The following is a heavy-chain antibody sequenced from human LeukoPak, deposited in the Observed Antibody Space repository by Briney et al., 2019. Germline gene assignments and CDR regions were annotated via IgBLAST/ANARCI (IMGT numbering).Heavy chain of an antibody. CDR2: IYYSGSI. J-gene: IGHJ4*02. CDR1: GASISSYY. V-gene: IGHV4-59*08. CDR3: ARRDYGGLLDY. Sequence: SETLSLTCTVSGASISSYYWSWIRQPPGKGLERIGDIYYSGSIKYNPSLKSRVTISVDTPKNQLSLKLNSATSSDTAVYFCARRDYGGLLDYWGQGTLVTVSS. D-gene: IGHD4-23*01.